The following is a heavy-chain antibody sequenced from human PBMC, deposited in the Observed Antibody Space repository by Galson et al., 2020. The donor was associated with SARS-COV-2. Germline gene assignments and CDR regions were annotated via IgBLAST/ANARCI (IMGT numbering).Heavy chain of an antibody. CDR3: ARPYSGSYQSYFDY. V-gene: IGHV3-30-3*01. D-gene: IGHD1-26*01. CDR1: GFTLSSYA. J-gene: IGHJ4*02. Sequence: TGGSLRLSCAASGFTLSSYAMHWVRQAPGKGLEWVAVISYDGSNKYYADSVKGRFTISRDNSKNTLYLQMNSLRAEDTAVYYCARPYSGSYQSYFDYWGQGTLVTVSS. CDR2: ISYDGSNK.